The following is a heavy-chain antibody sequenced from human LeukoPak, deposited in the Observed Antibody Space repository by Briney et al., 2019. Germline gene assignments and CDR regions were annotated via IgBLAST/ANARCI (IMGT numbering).Heavy chain of an antibody. CDR1: GFNFSGHS. CDR2: IKSNGDTI. CDR3: ARGVGTSNDKGHRFET. J-gene: IGHJ3*01. Sequence: GGSLRLSCAASGFNFSGHSMNWVRQAPGKGLEWVSYIKSNGDTIHYADSVKGRFTISRDNAKNSLYLQMNSLGADDTAVYYCARGVGTSNDKGHRFETWGQGTMVTVAS. V-gene: IGHV3-48*04. D-gene: IGHD2-8*01.